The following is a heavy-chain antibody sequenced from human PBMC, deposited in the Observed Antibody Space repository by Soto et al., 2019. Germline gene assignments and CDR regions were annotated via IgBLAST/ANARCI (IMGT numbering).Heavy chain of an antibody. J-gene: IGHJ6*02. Sequence: GGSLRLSCAASGFTFSSYGMHWVRQAPGKGLEWVAVIWYDGSNKYYADSVKGRFTISRDNSKNTLYLQMNSLRAEDTAVYYCARDLGARDLTYCGGDCYFYNGVDVWGQGTTVTVSS. CDR3: ARDLGARDLTYCGGDCYFYNGVDV. CDR2: IWYDGSNK. V-gene: IGHV3-33*01. D-gene: IGHD2-21*02. CDR1: GFTFSSYG.